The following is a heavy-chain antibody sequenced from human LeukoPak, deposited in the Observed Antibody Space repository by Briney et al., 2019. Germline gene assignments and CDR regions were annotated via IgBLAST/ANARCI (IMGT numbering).Heavy chain of an antibody. CDR1: GFTFSSYA. Sequence: GGSLRLSCAASGFTFSSYAMSWVRQAPGKGLEWVSAISGGSTYYADSVKGRFTISRDNSKNTLYLQMNSLRAEDTAVYCCAKEYYGGLEGYWGQGTLVTVSS. D-gene: IGHD4-23*01. J-gene: IGHJ4*02. CDR2: ISGGST. CDR3: AKEYYGGLEGY. V-gene: IGHV3-23*01.